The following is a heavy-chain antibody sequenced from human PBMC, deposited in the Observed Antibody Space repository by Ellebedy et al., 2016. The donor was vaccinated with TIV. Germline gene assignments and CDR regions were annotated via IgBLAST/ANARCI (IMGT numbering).Heavy chain of an antibody. Sequence: ASVKVSCKASGYPFTTYGISWVRQAPGQGLEWMGWISGNGKTQYAQKVQGRVTMTTDTSTTTAFMELRSLRSDDTAIYYCARVTDYYDSSGYSNWFDPWGQGTPVTVSS. CDR2: ISGNGKT. V-gene: IGHV1-18*01. CDR1: GYPFTTYG. D-gene: IGHD3-22*01. J-gene: IGHJ5*02. CDR3: ARVTDYYDSSGYSNWFDP.